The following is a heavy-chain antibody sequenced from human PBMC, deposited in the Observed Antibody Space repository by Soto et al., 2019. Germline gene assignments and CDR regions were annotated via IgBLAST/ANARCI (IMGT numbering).Heavy chain of an antibody. CDR1: GFTFSSYA. D-gene: IGHD4-4*01. Sequence: LRLSCAASGFTFSSYAMSWVRQAPGKGLEWVSAISGSGGSTYYADSVKGRFTISRDNSKNTLYLQMNSLRAEDTAVYYCAKPGELNTVTPYFDYWGQGTLVTVSS. CDR3: AKPGELNTVTPYFDY. V-gene: IGHV3-23*01. CDR2: ISGSGGST. J-gene: IGHJ4*02.